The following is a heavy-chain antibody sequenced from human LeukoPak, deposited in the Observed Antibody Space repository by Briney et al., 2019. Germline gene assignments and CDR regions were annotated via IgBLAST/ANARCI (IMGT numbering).Heavy chain of an antibody. CDR3: AKSTVGATLNWFDP. D-gene: IGHD1-26*01. CDR1: GFTFSSYA. Sequence: PGGSLRLSCAASGFTFSSYAMRWVRQAPGKGLEWVSAISGSGGSTYYADSVKGRFTIYRDNSKNTLYLQMNSLRAEDTAVYYCAKSTVGATLNWFDPLGQGTLVTVSS. J-gene: IGHJ5*02. CDR2: ISGSGGST. V-gene: IGHV3-23*01.